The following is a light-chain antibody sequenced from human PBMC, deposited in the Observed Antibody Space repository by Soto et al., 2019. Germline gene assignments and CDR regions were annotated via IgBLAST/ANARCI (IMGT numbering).Light chain of an antibody. CDR2: DGS. CDR3: QQRTRCPMT. CDR1: QSLSSF. V-gene: IGKV3-11*01. Sequence: IVLTPSPATLSVSSGERVTLCCRASQSLSSFLNWYQKRPGQAPRPLIYDGSRRAGGVPDRISGDGCGTDYTLTISSLEPEDFAVYYCQQRTRCPMTFGQGTRLEIK. J-gene: IGKJ5*01.